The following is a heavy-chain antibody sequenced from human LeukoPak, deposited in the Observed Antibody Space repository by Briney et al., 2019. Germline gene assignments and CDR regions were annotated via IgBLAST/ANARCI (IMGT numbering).Heavy chain of an antibody. CDR3: ARDGGWYRDY. CDR1: EFTFSSYW. J-gene: IGHJ4*02. D-gene: IGHD6-19*01. CDR2: IKQDGSER. Sequence: PGGSLRLSCAASEFTFSSYWMSWDRQAPGKGLEWVANIKQDGSERNYVDSVKGRFTISRDNAKNSLYLQMDSLRAEDTAVYYCARDGGWYRDYWGQGTLVTVSS. V-gene: IGHV3-7*01.